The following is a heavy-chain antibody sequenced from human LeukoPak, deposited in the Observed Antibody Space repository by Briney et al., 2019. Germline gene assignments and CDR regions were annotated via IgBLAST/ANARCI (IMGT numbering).Heavy chain of an antibody. CDR2: IYHSGNT. CDR1: GGSISSSNW. CDR3: AREDYYDSSVKD. V-gene: IGHV4-4*02. Sequence: PSGTLSLTCAVSGGSISSSNWWSWVRQPPGKGLEWIGEIYHSGNTNYNPSLKSRVTVSLDKSKNQFSLKLNSVTAADTAVYYCAREDYYDSSVKDWGQGTLVTVSS. J-gene: IGHJ4*02. D-gene: IGHD3-22*01.